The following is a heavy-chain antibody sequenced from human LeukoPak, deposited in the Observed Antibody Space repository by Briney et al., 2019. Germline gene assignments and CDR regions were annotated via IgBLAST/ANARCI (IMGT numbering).Heavy chain of an antibody. Sequence: ESGPTLVNPTQTLTLTCTFSGFSLSTSGMCVSWIRQPPGKALEWLARIDWDDDKYYSTSLKTRLTISKDTSKNQVVLTMTNMDPVDKATYYCARMRSGSYYKYYFDYWGQGTLVTVSS. J-gene: IGHJ4*02. D-gene: IGHD1-26*01. CDR2: IDWDDDK. CDR3: ARMRSGSYYKYYFDY. CDR1: GFSLSTSGMC. V-gene: IGHV2-70*11.